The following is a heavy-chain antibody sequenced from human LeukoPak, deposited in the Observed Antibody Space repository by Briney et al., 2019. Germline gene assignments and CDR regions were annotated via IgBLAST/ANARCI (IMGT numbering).Heavy chain of an antibody. CDR1: GGPFSGYY. CDR2: INHSGST. CDR3: ARDSNVDTAMVTDY. Sequence: SETLSLTCAVYGGPFSGYYWSWIRQPPGKGLEWIGEINHSGSTNYNPSLKSRVTISVDTSKNQFSLKLSSVTAADTAVYYCARDSNVDTAMVTDYWGQGTLVTVSS. J-gene: IGHJ4*02. D-gene: IGHD5-18*01. V-gene: IGHV4-34*01.